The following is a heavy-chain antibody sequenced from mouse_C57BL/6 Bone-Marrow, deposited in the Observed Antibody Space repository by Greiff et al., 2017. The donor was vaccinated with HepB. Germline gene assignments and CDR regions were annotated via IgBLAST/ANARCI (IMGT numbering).Heavy chain of an antibody. D-gene: IGHD1-1*01. CDR3: ARYYYGSSNFDY. CDR2: IRNKANGYTT. V-gene: IGHV7-3*01. CDR1: GFTFTDYY. J-gene: IGHJ2*01. Sequence: DVKLVESGGGLVQPGGSLSLSCAASGFTFTDYYMSWVRQPPGKALEWLGFIRNKANGYTTEYSASVKGRFTISRDNSQSILYLQMNALRAEDSATYYCARYYYGSSNFDYWGQGTTLTVSS.